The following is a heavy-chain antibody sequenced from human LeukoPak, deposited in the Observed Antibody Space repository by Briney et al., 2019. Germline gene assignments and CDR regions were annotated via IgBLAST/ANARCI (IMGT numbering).Heavy chain of an antibody. CDR1: GFTFISYG. V-gene: IGHV3-30*02. CDR3: WETGVYHADQSFDY. Sequence: GGSLRLSCAASGFTFISYGMHWVRQAPGKGLEWVAFIRYDGSNKYYADSVKGRFTISKDNSKNTLYLEMNNRRGEDTAVYYCWETGVYHADQSFDYCGEGTLVTVAS. J-gene: IGHJ4*02. CDR2: IRYDGSNK. D-gene: IGHD5/OR15-5a*01.